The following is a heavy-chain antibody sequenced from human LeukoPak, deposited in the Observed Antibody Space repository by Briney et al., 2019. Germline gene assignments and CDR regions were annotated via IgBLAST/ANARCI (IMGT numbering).Heavy chain of an antibody. CDR1: GFTFSSYG. Sequence: GGSLRLSCAASGFTFSSYGMHWVRQAPGKGLEWVAVISYDGSNKYYADSVKGRFTISRDNSKNTLYLQMNSLRAEDTAVYYCAKDLRNYDFWVTYYYYGMDVWGQGTTVTASS. CDR3: AKDLRNYDFWVTYYYYGMDV. V-gene: IGHV3-30*18. D-gene: IGHD3-3*01. CDR2: ISYDGSNK. J-gene: IGHJ6*02.